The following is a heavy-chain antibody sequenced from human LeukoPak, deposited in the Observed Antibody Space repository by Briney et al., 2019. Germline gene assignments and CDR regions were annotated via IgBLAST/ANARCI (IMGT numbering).Heavy chain of an antibody. CDR1: GFTFWNSA. Sequence: GGSLRLSCAASGFTFWNSAMSWLRRAPGKGLEWVSTVSGFGGETFYADSVKGRFSLSRDNFKNTLSLQMNSLRAEDTAIYYCAKGGHYGFFDPWGQGTLVTVSS. V-gene: IGHV3-23*01. CDR3: AKGGHYGFFDP. CDR2: VSGFGGET. J-gene: IGHJ5*02. D-gene: IGHD3-10*01.